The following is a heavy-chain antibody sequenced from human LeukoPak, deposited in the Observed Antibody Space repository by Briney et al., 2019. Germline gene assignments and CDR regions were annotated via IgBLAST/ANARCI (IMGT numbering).Heavy chain of an antibody. V-gene: IGHV1-58*01. D-gene: IGHD4-17*01. CDR2: IVVGSGNT. CDR3: AADKTVTTERLAFDI. CDR1: GFTFTSSA. J-gene: IGHJ3*02. Sequence: SVKVSCKASGFTFTSSAVQWVRQTRGQRLEWIGWIVVGSGNTNYAQKFQERVTITRDMSTSTAYMELSSLRSEDTAVYYCAADKTVTTERLAFDIWGQGTMVTVSS.